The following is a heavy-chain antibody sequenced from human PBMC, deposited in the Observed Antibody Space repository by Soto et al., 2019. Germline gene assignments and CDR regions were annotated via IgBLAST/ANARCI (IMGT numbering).Heavy chain of an antibody. V-gene: IGHV3-30*18. D-gene: IGHD6-19*01. CDR1: GFTFSSYG. J-gene: IGHJ6*02. CDR3: AKESPKWLVLFDYYYGMDV. CDR2: ISYDGSNK. Sequence: GGSLRLSCAASGFTFSSYGMHWVRQAPGKGLEWVAVISYDGSNKYYADSVKGRFTISRDNSKNTLYLQMNSLRAEDTAVYYCAKESPKWLVLFDYYYGMDVWGQGTTVTVSS.